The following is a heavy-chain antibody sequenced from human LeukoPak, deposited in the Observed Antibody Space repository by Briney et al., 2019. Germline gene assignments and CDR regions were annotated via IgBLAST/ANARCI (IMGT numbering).Heavy chain of an antibody. CDR2: IYYSGST. J-gene: IGHJ4*02. CDR1: GGSISSYC. CDR3: ARDRVGIWFGEFDY. D-gene: IGHD3-10*01. Sequence: SETLSLTCTVSGGSISSYCWSWIRQPPGKGLEWIGYIYYSGSTNYNPSLKSRVTISVDTSKNQFSLKLSSVTAADTAVYYCARDRVGIWFGEFDYWGQGTLVTVSS. V-gene: IGHV4-59*01.